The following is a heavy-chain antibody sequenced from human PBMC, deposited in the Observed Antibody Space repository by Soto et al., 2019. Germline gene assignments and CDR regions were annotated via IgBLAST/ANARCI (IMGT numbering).Heavy chain of an antibody. CDR1: GFTLGRYG. CDR3: ARDRDYPRDYFHY. V-gene: IGHV3-23*01. CDR2: VSPNGQGI. Sequence: GGSLRLSCAASGFTLGRYGMSWVRQGPGKGLEWVSAVSPNGQGIYNADSVRGRFTITRDFYKNTVCLHMDSLRAEDTAVYYCARDRDYPRDYFHYWGQGTLVTVSS. J-gene: IGHJ4*02. D-gene: IGHD3-10*01.